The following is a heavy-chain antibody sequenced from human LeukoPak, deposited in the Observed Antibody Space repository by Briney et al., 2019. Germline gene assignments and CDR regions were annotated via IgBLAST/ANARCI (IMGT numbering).Heavy chain of an antibody. CDR1: GFTFSSYS. J-gene: IGHJ3*02. CDR3: ARDATENRDAFDI. CDR2: ISSSSSYI. V-gene: IGHV3-21*01. Sequence: PGGSLRLSCAASGFTFSSYSMNWVRQAPGKGLEWVSSISSSSSYIYYAVSVKGRFTISRDNAKNSLYLQMNSLRAEDTAVYYCARDATENRDAFDIWGQGTMVTVSS.